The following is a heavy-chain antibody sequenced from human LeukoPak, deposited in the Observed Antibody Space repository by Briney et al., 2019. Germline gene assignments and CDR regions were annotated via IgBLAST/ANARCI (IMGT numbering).Heavy chain of an antibody. V-gene: IGHV4-39*01. CDR1: GGSISNSSYY. CDR2: IYYSGST. J-gene: IGHJ5*02. CDR3: ARKVSGDYVRWFDP. Sequence: SETLSLTCTVSGGSISNSSYYWGWIRQPPGKGLEWIGSIYYSGSTYYNPSLKSRVTISVDTSKNQFSLKLSSVTAADTAVYYCARKVSGDYVRWFDPWGQGTLVTVSS. D-gene: IGHD4-17*01.